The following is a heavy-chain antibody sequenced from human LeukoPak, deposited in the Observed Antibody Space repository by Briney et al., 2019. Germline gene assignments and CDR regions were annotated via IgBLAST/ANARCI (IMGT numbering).Heavy chain of an antibody. CDR3: SKGKEGGIPAAGTVNAFDI. V-gene: IGHV3-33*06. CDR2: IWYGGSNK. CDR1: GFTFSSYG. D-gene: IGHD6-13*01. J-gene: IGHJ3*02. Sequence: PGRSLRLSCAASGFTFSSYGMHWVRQAPGKGLEWVAVIWYGGSNKYYADSVKGRFTISRDNSKNTLYLQMNSLRAEDTAVYYCSKGKEGGIPAAGTVNAFDIWGQGTMVTVSS.